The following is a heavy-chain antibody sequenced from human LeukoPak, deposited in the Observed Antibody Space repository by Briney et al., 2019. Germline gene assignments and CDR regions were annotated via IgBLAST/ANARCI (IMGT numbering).Heavy chain of an antibody. CDR3: ARLQQIGDDDDY. CDR2: IYYSGST. CDR1: GGSISSYY. D-gene: IGHD4-17*01. J-gene: IGHJ4*02. V-gene: IGHV4-59*08. Sequence: SETLSLTCTVSGGSISSYYWSWIRQPPGKGLEWIGYIYYSGSTNYNPSLKSRVTISVDTSKNQFSLKLSSVTAADTAVYYCARLQQIGDDDDYWGQGTLVTVSS.